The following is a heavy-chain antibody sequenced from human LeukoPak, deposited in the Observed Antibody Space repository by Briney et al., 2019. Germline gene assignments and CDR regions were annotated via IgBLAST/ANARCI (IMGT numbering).Heavy chain of an antibody. CDR3: AKGSPLSDY. CDR1: GFTFSSYG. Sequence: GGSLRLSCAASGFTFSSYGMHWVRQAPGKGLEWVAVIWYDGSNKYYADSVKGRFTISRDNSKNTLYLQMNSLRAEDTAVYYYAKGSPLSDYWGQGTLVTVSS. V-gene: IGHV3-33*06. CDR2: IWYDGSNK. J-gene: IGHJ4*02.